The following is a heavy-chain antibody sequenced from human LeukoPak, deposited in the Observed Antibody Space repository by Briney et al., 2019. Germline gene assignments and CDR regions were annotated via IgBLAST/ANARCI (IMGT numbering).Heavy chain of an antibody. CDR3: ARGYDTTGYFSY. CDR2: INTNTGNP. CDR1: GYTFTTYP. D-gene: IGHD3-22*01. J-gene: IGHJ4*02. V-gene: IGHV7-4-1*02. Sequence: ASVKVSCTASGYTFTTYPVNWVRQAPGQGLEYMGWINTNTGNPTYAQGFTGRFVLSLDTSVSTAYLQLSSLKAEDTAVYYCARGYDTTGYFSYWGQGTLVTVSS.